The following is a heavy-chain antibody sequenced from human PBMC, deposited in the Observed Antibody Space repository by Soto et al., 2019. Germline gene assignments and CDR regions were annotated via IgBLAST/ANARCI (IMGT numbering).Heavy chain of an antibody. Sequence: ASVKVSCKASGYTFTGYYMHWVRQAPGQGLEWMGGIIPIFGTANYAQKFQGRVTITADESTSTAYMELSSLRSEDTAVYYCASRIYCSGGSCYDYYGMDVWGQGTTVTVSS. D-gene: IGHD2-15*01. CDR3: ASRIYCSGGSCYDYYGMDV. J-gene: IGHJ6*02. V-gene: IGHV1-69*13. CDR1: GYTFTGYY. CDR2: IIPIFGTA.